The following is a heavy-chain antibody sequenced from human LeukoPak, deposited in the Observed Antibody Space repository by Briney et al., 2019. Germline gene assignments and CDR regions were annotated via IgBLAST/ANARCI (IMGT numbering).Heavy chain of an antibody. CDR2: ISGSGGST. CDR1: GFTFSSYA. D-gene: IGHD2-8*01. CDR3: AKDRSCTNDICHGDFDY. J-gene: IGHJ4*02. V-gene: IGHV3-23*01. Sequence: PGGSLRLSCAASGFTFSSYAVSRVRQAPGKGLEWVSSISGSGGSTYSADSVKGRFTISRDNSKNTLYLQMNSLRAEDTALYYCAKDRSCTNDICHGDFDYWGQGTLVTVSS.